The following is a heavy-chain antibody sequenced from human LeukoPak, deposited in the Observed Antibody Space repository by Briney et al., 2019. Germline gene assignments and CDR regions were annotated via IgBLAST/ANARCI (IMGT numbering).Heavy chain of an antibody. CDR1: GGSISSSSYY. Sequence: PSETLSLTCTVSGGSISSSSYYWGWIRQPPGKGLEWIGSIYYSGSTYYNPSLKSRATISVDTSKNQFSLKLSSVTAADTAVYYCARVRKVTAIPAFGTFDYWGQGTLVTVSS. CDR3: ARVRKVTAIPAFGTFDY. J-gene: IGHJ4*02. CDR2: IYYSGST. V-gene: IGHV4-39*01. D-gene: IGHD2-21*02.